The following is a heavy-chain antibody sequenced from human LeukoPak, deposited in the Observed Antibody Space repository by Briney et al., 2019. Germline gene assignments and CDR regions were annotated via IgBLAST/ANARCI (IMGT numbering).Heavy chain of an antibody. V-gene: IGHV1-18*01. D-gene: IGHD2-15*01. J-gene: IGHJ3*02. CDR2: ISAYNGNT. Sequence: ASVKVSYKASGYTFTSYGISWVRQAPGQGLEWMGWISAYNGNTNYAEKLQGRVNMTTDTSTSTAYMELRSLRSDDTAVYYCAREGVELGYCSGGSCYTAAFDIWGQGTMVTVSS. CDR1: GYTFTSYG. CDR3: AREGVELGYCSGGSCYTAAFDI.